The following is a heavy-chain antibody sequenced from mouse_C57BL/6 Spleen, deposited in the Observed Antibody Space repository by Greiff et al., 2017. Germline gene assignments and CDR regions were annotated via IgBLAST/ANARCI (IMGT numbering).Heavy chain of an antibody. CDR1: GFTFSSYG. CDR3: ARHLTTVVPYFDY. V-gene: IGHV5-6*01. D-gene: IGHD1-1*01. CDR2: ISSGGSYT. Sequence: EVQLQESGGDLVKPGGSLKLSCAASGFTFSSYGMSWVRQTPDKRLEWVATISSGGSYTYYPDSVKGRFTISRDNAKNTLYLQMSSLKSEDTAMYYCARHLTTVVPYFDYWGQGTTLTVSS. J-gene: IGHJ2*01.